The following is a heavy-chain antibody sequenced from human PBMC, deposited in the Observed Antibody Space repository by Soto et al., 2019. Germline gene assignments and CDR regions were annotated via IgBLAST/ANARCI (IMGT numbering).Heavy chain of an antibody. CDR3: ARHRPTDEDYYDSKYYYYGMDV. J-gene: IGHJ6*02. D-gene: IGHD3-22*01. V-gene: IGHV5-51*01. Sequence: PGESLKISCKGSGYSFTSYWIGWVRQMPGKGLEWMGIIYPGDSDTRYSPSFQGQVTISADKSISTAYLQWSSLKASDTAMYYCARHRPTDEDYYDSKYYYYGMDVWGQGTTVTVSS. CDR2: IYPGDSDT. CDR1: GYSFTSYW.